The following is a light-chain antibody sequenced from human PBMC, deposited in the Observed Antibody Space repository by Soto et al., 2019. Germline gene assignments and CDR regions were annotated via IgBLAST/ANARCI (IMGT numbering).Light chain of an antibody. Sequence: DIVMTQSPLSLPVTPGEPASISCRSSQSLLHSNGYTYLDWYLQKPGQSPQVLIYLGSNRASGVPDRFSGSGSGTDFTLKISRVEAEDVGVYYCMQALQTPITFGQGTRLEI. J-gene: IGKJ5*01. V-gene: IGKV2-28*01. CDR1: QSLLHSNGYTY. CDR2: LGS. CDR3: MQALQTPIT.